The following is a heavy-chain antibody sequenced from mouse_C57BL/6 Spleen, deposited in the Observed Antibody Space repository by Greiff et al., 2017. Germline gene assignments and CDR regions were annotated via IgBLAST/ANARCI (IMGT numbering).Heavy chain of an antibody. CDR3: ARFYGNYVWFAY. V-gene: IGHV1-64*01. D-gene: IGHD2-1*01. J-gene: IGHJ3*01. CDR2: IHPYSGST. Sequence: VQLQQPGAELVKPGASVKLSCKASGYTFTSYWMHWVKQRPGQGLEWIGMIHPYSGSTNYNEKFKSKATLTVDKSSSTAYMQLSSLTSEDSAVYYCARFYGNYVWFAYWGQGTLVTVSA. CDR1: GYTFTSYW.